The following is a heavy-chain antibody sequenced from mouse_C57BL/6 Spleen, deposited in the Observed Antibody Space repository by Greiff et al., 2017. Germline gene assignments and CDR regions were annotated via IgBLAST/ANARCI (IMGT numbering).Heavy chain of an antibody. J-gene: IGHJ1*03. Sequence: QAQLQQPGAELVRPGTSVKLSCKASGYTFTSYWMHWVKQRPGQGLEWIGVIDPSDSYTNYNQKFKGKATLTVDTSSSTAYMQLSSLTSEDSAVYYCARGSGDWYFDVWGTGTTVTVSS. CDR2: IDPSDSYT. CDR1: GYTFTSYW. D-gene: IGHD1-1*01. V-gene: IGHV1-59*01. CDR3: ARGSGDWYFDV.